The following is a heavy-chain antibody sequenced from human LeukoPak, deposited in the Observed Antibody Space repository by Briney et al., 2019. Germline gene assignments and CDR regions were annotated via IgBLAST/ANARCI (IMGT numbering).Heavy chain of an antibody. J-gene: IGHJ6*03. CDR2: ISSSGSTI. D-gene: IGHD5-18*01. Sequence: GGSLRLSCAASGFTFSSYEMNWVRQAPGKGLEWVSYISSSGSTIYYADSVKGRFTISRDNSKNTLYLQMNSLRAEDTAVYYCANTGYSYGSYYYYMDVWGKGTTVTVSS. V-gene: IGHV3-48*03. CDR3: ANTGYSYGSYYYYMDV. CDR1: GFTFSSYE.